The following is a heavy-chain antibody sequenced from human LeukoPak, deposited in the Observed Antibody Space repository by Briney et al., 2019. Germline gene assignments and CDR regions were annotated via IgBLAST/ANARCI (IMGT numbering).Heavy chain of an antibody. CDR2: ISGSGGST. V-gene: IGHV3-23*01. CDR3: ARRSYHGVISVYYYYYMDV. Sequence: PGGSLRLSCAASGFTFSSYAMSWVRQAPGKGLEWVSAISGSGGSTYYADSVKGRFTTSRDNAKNTVFLQMNRLRVEDTAVYYCARRSYHGVISVYYYYYMDVWGKGTPVTVSS. D-gene: IGHD3-10*01. CDR1: GFTFSSYA. J-gene: IGHJ6*03.